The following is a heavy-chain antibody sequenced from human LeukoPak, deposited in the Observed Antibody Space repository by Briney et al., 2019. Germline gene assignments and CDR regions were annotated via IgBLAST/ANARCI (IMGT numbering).Heavy chain of an antibody. CDR3: ARGYDSGSYYQF. CDR2: INRGGST. V-gene: IGHV4-34*01. J-gene: IGHJ1*01. Sequence: SETLSLTCTVYGGSFIGHYWTWIRQPPGKGLEWIGEINRGGSTSYNPSLKSRVTISIDTSKKQFSLKLNSVTAADTGVYYCARGYDSGSYYQFWVQGTLVTVSS. CDR1: GGSFIGHY. D-gene: IGHD3-10*01.